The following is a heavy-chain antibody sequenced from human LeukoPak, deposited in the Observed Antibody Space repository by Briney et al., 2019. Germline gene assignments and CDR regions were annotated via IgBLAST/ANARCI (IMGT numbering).Heavy chain of an antibody. D-gene: IGHD3-10*01. V-gene: IGHV3-23*01. Sequence: PGGSPRLSCAASGFTFSSYAMSWVRQAPGKGLEWVSAISGSGGSTYYADSVKGRFTISRDNSKNTLYLQMNSLRAEDTAVYYCANPGMVRGALGYFDYWGQGTLVTVSS. J-gene: IGHJ4*02. CDR3: ANPGMVRGALGYFDY. CDR2: ISGSGGST. CDR1: GFTFSSYA.